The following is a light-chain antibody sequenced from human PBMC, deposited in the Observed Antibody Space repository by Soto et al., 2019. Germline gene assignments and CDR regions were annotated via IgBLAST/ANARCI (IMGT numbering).Light chain of an antibody. Sequence: QSALTQPASVSESPGQSITISCTGTSSDVGGYNYVSWYQQHPGKAPKLMIYEVSNRPSGVSNRFSGSKSGNTASLTISGLQAEDEDDYYCSSYTSSSTHWVFGGGTKVTVL. CDR1: SSDVGGYNY. CDR3: SSYTSSSTHWV. J-gene: IGLJ3*02. CDR2: EVS. V-gene: IGLV2-14*01.